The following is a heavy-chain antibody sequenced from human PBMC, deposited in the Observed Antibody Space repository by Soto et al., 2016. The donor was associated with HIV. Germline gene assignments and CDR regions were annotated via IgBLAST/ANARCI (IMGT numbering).Heavy chain of an antibody. D-gene: IGHD3-22*01. CDR2: IIPIFATA. V-gene: IGHV1-69*13. J-gene: IGHJ4*02. CDR1: GGTFTSYA. CDR3: ARSPGXYDSSGYSPGRMDY. Sequence: QVQLVQSGAEVKKPGSSVKVSCKASGGTFTSYAISWVRQAPGQGLEWMGGIIPIFATANYAQKFQGRVTISADESASTAYMELSSLRSEDTAVYYCARSPGXYDSSGYSPGRMDYWGQGTLVSVSS.